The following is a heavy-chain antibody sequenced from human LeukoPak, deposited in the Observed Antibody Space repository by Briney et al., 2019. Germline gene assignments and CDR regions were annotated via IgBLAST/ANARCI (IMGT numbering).Heavy chain of an antibody. D-gene: IGHD5-18*01. Sequence: SETLSLTCTVSGGSISSYYWSWIRQPAGKGLEWIGRIYTSGSTNYNPSLKSRVTMSVDTSKNQFSLKLSSVTAADTAVYYCARLGQLWLRYYYYGMDVWGQGTTVTVSS. CDR1: GGSISSYY. J-gene: IGHJ6*02. CDR2: IYTSGST. CDR3: ARLGQLWLRYYYYGMDV. V-gene: IGHV4-4*07.